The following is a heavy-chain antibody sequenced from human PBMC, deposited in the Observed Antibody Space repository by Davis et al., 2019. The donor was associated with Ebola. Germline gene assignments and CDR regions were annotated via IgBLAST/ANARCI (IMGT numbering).Heavy chain of an antibody. CDR3: ARGDYVY. V-gene: IGHV4-59*01. CDR1: GGSISSYY. Sequence: SETLSLTCTVSGGSISSYYWSWIRQPPGKGLEWIGYIYYSGSTNYNPSLKSRVTISVDTSKNQFSLKLSSVTAADTAVYYCARGDYVYWGQGTLVTVSS. J-gene: IGHJ4*02. CDR2: IYYSGST.